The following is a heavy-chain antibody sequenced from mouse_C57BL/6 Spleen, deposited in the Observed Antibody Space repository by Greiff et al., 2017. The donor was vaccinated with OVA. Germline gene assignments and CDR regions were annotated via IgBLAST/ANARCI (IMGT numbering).Heavy chain of an antibody. CDR2: IHPSDSDT. J-gene: IGHJ1*03. V-gene: IGHV1-74*01. CDR3: AIKVITTDWYFDV. D-gene: IGHD2-4*01. Sequence: QVQLQQPGAELVKPGASVKVSCKASGYTFTSYWMHWVKQRPGQGLEWIGRIHPSDSDTNYNQKFKGKATLTVDKSSSTAYMQLSSLTSEDSAVFYCAIKVITTDWYFDVWGTGTTVTVSS. CDR1: GYTFTSYW.